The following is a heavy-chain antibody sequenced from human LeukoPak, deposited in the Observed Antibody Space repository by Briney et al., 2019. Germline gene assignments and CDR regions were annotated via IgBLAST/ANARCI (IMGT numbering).Heavy chain of an antibody. J-gene: IGHJ5*02. CDR1: GGSISSGGYS. CDR2: IYHSGST. V-gene: IGHV4-30-2*01. D-gene: IGHD1-14*01. Sequence: SQTLSLTCAVSGGSISSGGYSWSWIRQPPGKGLEWIGYIYHSGSTYYNPSLKSRVTISVDRSKNQFSLKLSSVTAADTAVYYCARGYNPNWFDPWGQGTLVTVSS. CDR3: ARGYNPNWFDP.